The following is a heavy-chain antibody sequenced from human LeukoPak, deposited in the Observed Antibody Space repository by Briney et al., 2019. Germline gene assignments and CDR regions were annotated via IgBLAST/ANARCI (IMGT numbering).Heavy chain of an antibody. V-gene: IGHV4-28*05. CDR2: IYYAGTI. Sequence: SETLSLTCAVSGYSISSSNWWGWIRRPPGKGLEWIGYIYYAGTIYSNPSLRSRVTMSVDTSKNQFSLKLSSVTAADTAVYYCARVTGYMIEDYFDYWGQGTLVTVSS. D-gene: IGHD3-22*01. CDR1: GYSISSSNW. J-gene: IGHJ4*02. CDR3: ARVTGYMIEDYFDY.